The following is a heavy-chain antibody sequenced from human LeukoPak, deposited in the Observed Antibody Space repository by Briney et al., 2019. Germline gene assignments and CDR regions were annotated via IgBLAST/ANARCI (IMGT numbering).Heavy chain of an antibody. D-gene: IGHD6-13*01. J-gene: IGHJ4*02. CDR3: ALGDPSSS. CDR2: VYSGGST. V-gene: IGHV3-66*01. Sequence: GGSLRLSCAASGFTVRANYMTWVRPAPGKGLEWVSVVYSGGSTYYADSVKGRFTISRDSSKNTLYLQMNSLRAEDTAVYYCALGDPSSSWGQGTLVTVSS. CDR1: GFTVRANY.